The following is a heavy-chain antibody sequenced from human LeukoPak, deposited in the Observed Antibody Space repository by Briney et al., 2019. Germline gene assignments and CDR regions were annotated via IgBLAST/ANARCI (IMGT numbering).Heavy chain of an antibody. D-gene: IGHD2-2*02. CDR3: ARGRYCSSTNCYKVYYYYMDV. CDR2: ISTYNGNT. Sequence: ASVKVSFKASGYTFTSYGISWVRQAPGQGLGWMGWISTYNGNTNCAQKFQGRVTMTTDTSTSTSYMELRSLRSDDTAVYYCARGRYCSSTNCYKVYYYYMDVWGKGTTVTVSS. V-gene: IGHV1-18*04. J-gene: IGHJ6*03. CDR1: GYTFTSYG.